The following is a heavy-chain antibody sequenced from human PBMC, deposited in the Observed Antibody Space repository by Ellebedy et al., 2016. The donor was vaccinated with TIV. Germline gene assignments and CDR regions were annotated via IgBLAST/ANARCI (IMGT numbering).Heavy chain of an antibody. CDR1: GYSFTSYW. CDR2: IYPGDSDT. CDR3: AMPPYCSGGSCFVFDY. J-gene: IGHJ4*02. V-gene: IGHV5-51*01. D-gene: IGHD2-15*01. Sequence: PGGSLRLSCKGSGYSFTSYWIGWVRQMPGKGLEWMGIIYPGDSDTRYSPSFQGQVTISADKSISTAYLQWSSLKASDTAMYYCAMPPYCSGGSCFVFDYWGQGTLVTVSS.